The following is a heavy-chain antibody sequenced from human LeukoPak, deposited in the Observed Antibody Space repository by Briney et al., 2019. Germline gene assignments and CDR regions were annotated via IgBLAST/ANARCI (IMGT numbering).Heavy chain of an antibody. CDR3: ARHSCSSTSCYDTVERDDNWFDP. J-gene: IGHJ5*02. Sequence: GESLKISCKGSGYTFTSYWIGWVRQMPGKGLEWMGIIYPGDSDTRYSPSFQGQVTISADKSISTAYLQWSRPKASDTAIYYCARHSCSSTSCYDTVERDDNWFDPWGQGTLVTVSS. V-gene: IGHV5-51*01. CDR2: IYPGDSDT. CDR1: GYTFTSYW. D-gene: IGHD2-2*01.